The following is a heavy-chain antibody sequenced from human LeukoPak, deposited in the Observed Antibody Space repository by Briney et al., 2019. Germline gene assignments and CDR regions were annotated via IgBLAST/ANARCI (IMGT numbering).Heavy chain of an antibody. CDR3: AGERGPYYHYFDY. V-gene: IGHV4-61*02. CDR2: IYTSGST. D-gene: IGHD1-26*01. Sequence: SETLSLTCTVSGGSISSGSYYWSWLRQPAGKGLEWIGRIYTSGSTNYNPSLKSRVTISVDTSKNQFSLKLSSVTASDTAVYYCAGERGPYYHYFDYWGQGTLVTVSS. J-gene: IGHJ4*02. CDR1: GGSISSGSYY.